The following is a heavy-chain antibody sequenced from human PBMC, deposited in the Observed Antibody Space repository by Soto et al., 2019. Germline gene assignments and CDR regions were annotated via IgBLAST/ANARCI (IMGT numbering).Heavy chain of an antibody. Sequence: KPSETLSLTCTVSGGSISSYYWSWIRQPPGKGLEWIGYIYYSGSTNYNPSLKSRVTISETSKNQFSPKLSSVTAADTAVYYCARVRSSSWYDNDWFDPWGQGTLVTVSS. CDR3: ARVRSSSWYDNDWFDP. CDR1: GGSISSYY. J-gene: IGHJ5*02. V-gene: IGHV4-59*01. D-gene: IGHD6-13*01. CDR2: IYYSGST.